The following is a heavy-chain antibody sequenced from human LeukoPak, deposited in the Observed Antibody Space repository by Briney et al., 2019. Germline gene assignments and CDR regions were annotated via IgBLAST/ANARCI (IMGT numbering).Heavy chain of an antibody. J-gene: IGHJ3*02. V-gene: IGHV1-18*01. Sequence: ASVKVSCKASGYTFTSYGISWVRQAPGQGLEWMGWISAYNGNTNYAQKLQGRVTMTTDTSTSTAYMELRSLRSDDTAVYYCARVFTMIGVPKRSAFDIWGQGTMVTVSS. CDR3: ARVFTMIGVPKRSAFDI. D-gene: IGHD3-22*01. CDR2: ISAYNGNT. CDR1: GYTFTSYG.